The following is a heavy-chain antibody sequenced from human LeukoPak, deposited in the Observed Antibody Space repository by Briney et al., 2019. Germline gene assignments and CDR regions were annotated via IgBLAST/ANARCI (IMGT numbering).Heavy chain of an antibody. CDR3: ARIYGYFDY. CDR2: ISGSGTTT. Sequence: GGSLRLSCAASGFSFSTYAMSWVRQAPGKGLEWVSSISGSGTTTYYADSVRGRFTFSRDCSKNTLYLQMNNLRAEDTAVYYCARIYGYFDYWGQGTLVTVSS. V-gene: IGHV3-23*01. J-gene: IGHJ4*02. D-gene: IGHD5-18*01. CDR1: GFSFSTYA.